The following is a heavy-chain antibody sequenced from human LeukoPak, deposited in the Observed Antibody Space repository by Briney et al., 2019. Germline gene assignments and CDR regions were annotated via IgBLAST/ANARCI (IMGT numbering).Heavy chain of an antibody. CDR2: IIPIFGTA. J-gene: IGHJ4*02. CDR1: GYTFTSYG. Sequence: ASVKVSCKASGYTFTSYGFSWVRQAPGQGPEWMGGIIPIFGTANYAQKFQGRVTITTDESTSTAYMELSSLRSEDTAVYYCARAGCSSTSCYSDYWGQGTLVTVSS. D-gene: IGHD2-2*01. CDR3: ARAGCSSTSCYSDY. V-gene: IGHV1-69*05.